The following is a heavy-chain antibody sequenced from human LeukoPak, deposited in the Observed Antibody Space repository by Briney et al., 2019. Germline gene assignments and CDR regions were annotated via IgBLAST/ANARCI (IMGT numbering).Heavy chain of an antibody. CDR3: ARSSRGAQWFDP. CDR2: IYYSGST. D-gene: IGHD6-6*01. J-gene: IGHJ5*02. V-gene: IGHV4-59*01. Sequence: SETLSLTCTVSGGSISSYYWSWIRQPPGKGLEWIGYIYYSGSTNYNPSLKSRVTISVDTSKNRFSLKLSSVTAADTAVYYCARSSRGAQWFDPWGQGTLVTVSS. CDR1: GGSISSYY.